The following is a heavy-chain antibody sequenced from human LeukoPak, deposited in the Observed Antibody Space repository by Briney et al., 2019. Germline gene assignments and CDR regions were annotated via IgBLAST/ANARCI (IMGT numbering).Heavy chain of an antibody. CDR1: GFTFSDFW. J-gene: IGHJ4*02. CDR3: ARDHTVDGLVFDY. V-gene: IGHV3-7*01. Sequence: GGSLRLSXAVSGFTFSDFWMNWVRQAPGPGLEWVASIKQDGSEKYYVDSVKGRFSIPRDNAKNSLHLQMNSLRAEDTAVYYCARDHTVDGLVFDYWGQRILVTVSS. CDR2: IKQDGSEK. D-gene: IGHD6-19*01.